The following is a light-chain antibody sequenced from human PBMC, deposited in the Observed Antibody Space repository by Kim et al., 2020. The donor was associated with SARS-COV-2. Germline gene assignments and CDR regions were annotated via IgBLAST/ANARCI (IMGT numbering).Light chain of an antibody. CDR2: GKN. V-gene: IGLV3-19*01. J-gene: IGLJ2*01. CDR3: NSRDSSGNHVV. CDR1: SLRGDY. Sequence: ALGQTIRSTSKGDSLRGDYASWYQQMPGQAPVLVIYGKNNRPSGIPDRFSGSSSGNTASLTITGAQAEDEADYYCNSRDSSGNHVVFGGGTQLTVL.